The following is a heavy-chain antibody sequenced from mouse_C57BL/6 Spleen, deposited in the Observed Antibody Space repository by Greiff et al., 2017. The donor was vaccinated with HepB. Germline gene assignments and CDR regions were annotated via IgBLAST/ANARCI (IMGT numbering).Heavy chain of an antibody. D-gene: IGHD2-4*01. Sequence: QVQLQQSGAELVKPGASVKMSCKASGYTFTTYPIEWMKQNHGKSLEWIGNFHPYNDDTKYNEKFKGKATLTVEKSSSTVYLELSRLTSDDSAVYYCARGGGDYDYDRNYFDYWGQGTTLTVSS. V-gene: IGHV1-47*01. CDR1: GYTFTTYP. J-gene: IGHJ2*01. CDR3: ARGGGDYDYDRNYFDY. CDR2: FHPYNDDT.